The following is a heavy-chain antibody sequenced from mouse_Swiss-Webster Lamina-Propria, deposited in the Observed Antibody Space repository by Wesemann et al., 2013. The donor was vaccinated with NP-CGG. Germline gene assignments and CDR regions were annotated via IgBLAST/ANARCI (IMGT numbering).Heavy chain of an antibody. Sequence: SHRSGSTNYDEKFKSKATLTVDTSSSTAYMQLSSLTSEDSAVYYCTRGAAYYRYDRFAYWGQGTLVTVSA. J-gene: IGHJ3*01. D-gene: IGHD2-14*01. CDR2: SHRSGST. CDR3: TRGAAYYRYDRFAY. V-gene: IGHV1-55*01.